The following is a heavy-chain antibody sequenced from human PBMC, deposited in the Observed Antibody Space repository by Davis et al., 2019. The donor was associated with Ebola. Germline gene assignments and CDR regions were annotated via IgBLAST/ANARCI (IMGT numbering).Heavy chain of an antibody. CDR3: ARELRGLGALDL. J-gene: IGHJ3*01. CDR1: GFTFSSYA. CDR2: ITDIGGNP. D-gene: IGHD3-16*01. V-gene: IGHV3-23*01. Sequence: GESLKISCEVSGFTFSSYAMSWVRQAPGKGLQWVSGITDIGGNPQHVDSVKGRFTISRDNSKNMLFLQMNRLRVEDTAVYYCARELRGLGALDLWGQGTMVAVSS.